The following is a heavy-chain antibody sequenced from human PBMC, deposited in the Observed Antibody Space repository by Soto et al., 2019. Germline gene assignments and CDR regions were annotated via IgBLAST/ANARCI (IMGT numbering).Heavy chain of an antibody. CDR1: GGSISSYY. V-gene: IGHV4-59*08. J-gene: IGHJ4*02. Sequence: SETLSLTCTVSGGSISSYYWSWVRQPPGKGLEWIGYIYYSGSTNYNPSLKSRVTISVDTSKNQFSLKLTSVTAADTAVYYCARRYGWNFDFWGQGTLVTVSS. D-gene: IGHD6-19*01. CDR3: ARRYGWNFDF. CDR2: IYYSGST.